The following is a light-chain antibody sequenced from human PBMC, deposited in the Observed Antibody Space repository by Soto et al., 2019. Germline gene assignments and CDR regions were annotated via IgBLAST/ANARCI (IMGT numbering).Light chain of an antibody. CDR2: DAS. CDR1: QSVSSY. CDR3: QHYGRGSPIA. Sequence: DIVLTQSPATLSLSPGERATLSCRASQSVSSYLAWYQQKPGQAPRLLIYDASNRATGIPARFSGSGSGTDFTLTISRLQPEDFALYFCQHYGRGSPIAFGLGTRLEIK. V-gene: IGKV3-11*01. J-gene: IGKJ5*01.